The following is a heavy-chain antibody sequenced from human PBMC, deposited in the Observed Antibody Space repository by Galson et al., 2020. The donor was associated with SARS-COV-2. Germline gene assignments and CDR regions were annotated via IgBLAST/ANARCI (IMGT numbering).Heavy chain of an antibody. D-gene: IGHD6-25*01. J-gene: IGHJ4*02. CDR1: GDSITYYY. Sequence: SETLSLTCSVSGDSITYYYWNWIRQPAGKGLEWIGRTYMSGVANYNPSLKSRVTMSGDTSKNQFSLKLTSVTAADTAVYYCARGVPASKDYFDYWGQGTLVTVSS. CDR2: TYMSGVA. CDR3: ARGVPASKDYFDY. V-gene: IGHV4-4*07.